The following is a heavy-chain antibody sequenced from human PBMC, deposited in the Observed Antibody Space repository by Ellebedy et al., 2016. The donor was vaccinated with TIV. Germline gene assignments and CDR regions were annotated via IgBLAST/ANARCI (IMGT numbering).Heavy chain of an antibody. Sequence: ASVNVSCXASGGTFSSYAISWVRQAPGHGLEWMGGIIPIFGTANYAQKFQGRVTITADKSTSTAYMELSSLRSEDTAVYYCAYGRSTVTLSYYYYGMDVWGQGTTVTVSS. CDR2: IIPIFGTA. J-gene: IGHJ6*02. V-gene: IGHV1-69*06. D-gene: IGHD4-17*01. CDR1: GGTFSSYA. CDR3: AYGRSTVTLSYYYYGMDV.